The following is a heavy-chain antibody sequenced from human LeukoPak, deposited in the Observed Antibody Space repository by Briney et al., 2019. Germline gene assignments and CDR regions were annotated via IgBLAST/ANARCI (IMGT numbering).Heavy chain of an antibody. CDR2: IIPIFGTA. D-gene: IGHD2-2*01. V-gene: IGHV1-69*13. Sequence: SVKVSCKASGGTFSSYAISWVRQAPGQGLELMGGIIPIFGTANCAQKFQGRVTITADESTSTAYMELSSLRSEDTAVYYCAREYRGVPAAEYYMDVWGKGTTVTVSS. CDR3: AREYRGVPAAEYYMDV. CDR1: GGTFSSYA. J-gene: IGHJ6*03.